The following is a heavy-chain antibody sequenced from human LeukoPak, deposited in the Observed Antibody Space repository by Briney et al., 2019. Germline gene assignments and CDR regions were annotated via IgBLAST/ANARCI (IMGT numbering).Heavy chain of an antibody. V-gene: IGHV3-23*01. CDR2: ITGSGDNT. CDR1: GFTFSNYA. J-gene: IGHJ4*02. CDR3: AKGYSDSTFFY. D-gene: IGHD5-12*01. Sequence: GGSLRLSCAASGFTFSNYAMRWVRQAPGKRLECVSRITGSGDNTYYADSVEGRFTISRDNSKNMVYLQMNSLRVEDTAIYYCAKGYSDSTFFYWSQGTQVSVSS.